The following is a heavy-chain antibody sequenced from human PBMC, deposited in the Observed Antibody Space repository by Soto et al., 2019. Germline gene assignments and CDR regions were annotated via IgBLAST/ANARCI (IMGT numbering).Heavy chain of an antibody. Sequence: ASVKVSCKASGGTFSSYAISWVRQAPGQGLEWMGGITPIFGTANYAQKFQGRVTITADESTSTAYMELSSLRSEDTAVYYCATSYSGYDYHYYYGMDVWG. CDR3: ATSYSGYDYHYYYGMDV. CDR1: GGTFSSYA. J-gene: IGHJ6*02. V-gene: IGHV1-69*13. CDR2: ITPIFGTA. D-gene: IGHD5-12*01.